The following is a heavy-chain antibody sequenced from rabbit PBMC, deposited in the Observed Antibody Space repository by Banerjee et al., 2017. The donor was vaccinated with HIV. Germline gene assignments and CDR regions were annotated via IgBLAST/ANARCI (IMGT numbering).Heavy chain of an antibody. CDR2: IYTSSGNT. J-gene: IGHJ4*01. CDR3: ARTNGWSGFNL. V-gene: IGHV1S43*01. D-gene: IGHD4-1*01. Sequence: QQQLEESGGGLVKPGGTLTLTCKASGIDFSSYYYMCWVRQAPGKGLELIACIYTSSGNTWYASWVNGRFTISKTSSTTVTLQMTSLTAADTATYFCARTNGWSGFNLWGQGTLVTVS. CDR1: GIDFSSYYY.